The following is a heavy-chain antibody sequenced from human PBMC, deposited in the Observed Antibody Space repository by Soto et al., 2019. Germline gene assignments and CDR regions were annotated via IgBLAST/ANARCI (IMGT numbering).Heavy chain of an antibody. CDR3: AREAVAAIEGVHYYYGIDV. J-gene: IGHJ6*02. Sequence: QVQLVQSGAEVKKPGASVKVSCKASGYTFTSYGISWVRQAPGQGLEWMGWISAYNGNTNYPQNLQGRVTMTTDTSTSTAYMVLRSLRSDDMAVYFCAREAVAAIEGVHYYYGIDVWGQGTTVTVSS. CDR1: GYTFTSYG. CDR2: ISAYNGNT. D-gene: IGHD6-19*01. V-gene: IGHV1-18*03.